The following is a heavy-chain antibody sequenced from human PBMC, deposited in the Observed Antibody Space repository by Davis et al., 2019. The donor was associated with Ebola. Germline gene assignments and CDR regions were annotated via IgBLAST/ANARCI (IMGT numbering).Heavy chain of an antibody. CDR1: GFTFSSYG. D-gene: IGHD7-27*01. CDR3: AKERSGEDFDY. V-gene: IGHV3-30*02. J-gene: IGHJ4*02. CDR2: IRYDGSNK. Sequence: GESLKISCAASGFTFSSYGMHWVRQAPGKGLEWVAFIRYDGSNKYYADSVKGRFTISRDNSKNTLYLQMNSLRAEDTAVYYCAKERSGEDFDYWGQGTLVTVSS.